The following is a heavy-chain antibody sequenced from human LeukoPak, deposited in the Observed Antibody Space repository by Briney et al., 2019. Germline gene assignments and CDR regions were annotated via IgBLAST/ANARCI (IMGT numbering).Heavy chain of an antibody. V-gene: IGHV4-59*07. D-gene: IGHD3-9*01. CDR1: GGSISSYY. CDR2: IYYSGST. Sequence: SDTLSLTCTVSGGSISSYYWSWIRQPPGQGLEWIGYIYYSGSTNYNPSLESRVTTSVDTSKNQFSLKLSSVTAADTAVYYCARVVTIFDYGMDVWGQGTTVTVSS. J-gene: IGHJ6*02. CDR3: ARVVTIFDYGMDV.